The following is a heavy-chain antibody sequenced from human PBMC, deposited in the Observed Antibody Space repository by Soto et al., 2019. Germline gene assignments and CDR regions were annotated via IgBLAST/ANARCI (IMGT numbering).Heavy chain of an antibody. CDR1: GFSLSTSGVG. CDR3: VYLPCSGGNCYCCSFSGTEV. Sequence: QITLKESGPTLVKPTQTLTLTCTFSGFSLSTSGVGVAWIRQPPGKALEWLALIYWDDDKRYRPSLESRLTITIASTKNHVALTMTNLDSVDTPTYYCVYLPCSGGNCYCCSFSGTEVWGQGPTVTVSS. J-gene: IGHJ6*02. V-gene: IGHV2-5*02. D-gene: IGHD2-15*01. CDR2: IYWDDDK.